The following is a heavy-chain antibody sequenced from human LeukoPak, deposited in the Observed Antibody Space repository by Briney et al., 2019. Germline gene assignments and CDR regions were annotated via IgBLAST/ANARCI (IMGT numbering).Heavy chain of an antibody. D-gene: IGHD6-19*01. Sequence: SETLSLTCGVSGDFIRSGDYSWSWIRQPPGNGLEWIGHIYHSGHTNYNPSLKSRISISVDRAQNQLSPNVKSVTRADTAVFYRAMARESMRTAGSFFDFWGQGILVTVSS. V-gene: IGHV4-30-2*01. J-gene: IGHJ4*02. CDR2: IYHSGHT. CDR1: GDFIRSGDYS. CDR3: AMARESMRTAGSFFDF.